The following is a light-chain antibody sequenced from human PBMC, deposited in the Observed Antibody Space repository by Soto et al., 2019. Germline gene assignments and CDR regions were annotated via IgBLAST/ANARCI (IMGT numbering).Light chain of an antibody. J-gene: IGLJ1*01. V-gene: IGLV1-44*01. CDR3: AAWDDSLNGYV. Sequence: QSALTQPPSASXTPGQRVTISCSGSSSNIGSNTVNWYQQLPGTAPKLLIYSNNQRPSGVPDRFSGSKSGTSASLAISGHQSEDEADYYCAAWDDSLNGYVFGTGTKVTVL. CDR2: SNN. CDR1: SSNIGSNT.